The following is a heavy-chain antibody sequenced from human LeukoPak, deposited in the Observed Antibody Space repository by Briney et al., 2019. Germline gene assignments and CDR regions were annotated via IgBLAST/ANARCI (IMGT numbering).Heavy chain of an antibody. CDR2: ISAYNGNT. CDR1: GYTFTSYG. Sequence: ASVKVSCKASGYTFTSYGISWVRQAPGQGLEWMGWISAYNGNTNYAQKLQGRVTMTTDTSTSTAYMELRSLRSDDTAVYYCARDIDYGDYGRWFDPWGQGTLVTVSS. CDR3: ARDIDYGDYGRWFDP. V-gene: IGHV1-18*01. J-gene: IGHJ5*02. D-gene: IGHD4-17*01.